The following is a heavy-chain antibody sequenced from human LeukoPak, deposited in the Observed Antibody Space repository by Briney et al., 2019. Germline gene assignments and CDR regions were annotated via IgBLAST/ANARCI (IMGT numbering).Heavy chain of an antibody. D-gene: IGHD1-14*01. CDR1: LDSTTSNF. J-gene: IGHJ4*02. V-gene: IGHV4-4*02. CDR3: AREILGGFNPGAY. Sequence: SETLSLTCTVSLDSTTSNFWSWVRKPPGKGLEWIGEIHRSGSPNYNPSLQSRVTISIDRSRNQIALELSSVTAADTAVYYCAREILGGFNPGAYWGQGTLVTVSS. CDR2: IHRSGSP.